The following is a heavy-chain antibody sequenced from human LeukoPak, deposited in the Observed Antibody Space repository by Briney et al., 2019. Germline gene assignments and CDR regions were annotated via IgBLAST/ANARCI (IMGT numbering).Heavy chain of an antibody. J-gene: IGHJ4*02. CDR2: VNDNGAAT. V-gene: IGHV3-23*01. CDR1: GFTFSNYA. Sequence: PGGSLRLSCAASGFTFSNYAMSWVRQAPGKGLKWVATVNDNGAATYYADSVKGRFTISRDTSKSTLYLQMNSLRAEDTAVYYCARGVGAGTFDYWGQGTLVTVSS. D-gene: IGHD6-19*01. CDR3: ARGVGAGTFDY.